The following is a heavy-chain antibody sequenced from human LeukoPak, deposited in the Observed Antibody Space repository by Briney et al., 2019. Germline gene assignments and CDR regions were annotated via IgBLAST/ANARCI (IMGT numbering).Heavy chain of an antibody. V-gene: IGHV4-39*07. CDR1: GGSISSSSYY. J-gene: IGHJ4*02. CDR3: AREVMGQFDY. Sequence: KTSETLSLTCTVSGGSISSSSYYWGWIRQPPGKGLEWIGSIYYSGSTYYNPSLKSRVTISVDTSKNQFSLKLSSVTAADTAVYYCAREVMGQFDYWGQGTLVTVSS. CDR2: IYYSGST. D-gene: IGHD2-21*01.